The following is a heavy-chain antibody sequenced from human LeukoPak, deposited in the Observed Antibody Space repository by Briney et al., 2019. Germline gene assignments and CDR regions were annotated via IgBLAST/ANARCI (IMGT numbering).Heavy chain of an antibody. CDR1: GGSISNYY. CDR2: IYYSGST. V-gene: IGHV4-59*01. Sequence: PSETLSLTCTVSGGSISNYYWSWIRQPPGKGLEWLGYIYYSGSTNYNPSLKSRVTISVDTSKNQFSLKLSSVTAADTAVYYCARDPGIMITFGGVNYGMDVWGQGTTVTVSS. CDR3: ARDPGIMITFGGVNYGMDV. D-gene: IGHD3-16*01. J-gene: IGHJ6*02.